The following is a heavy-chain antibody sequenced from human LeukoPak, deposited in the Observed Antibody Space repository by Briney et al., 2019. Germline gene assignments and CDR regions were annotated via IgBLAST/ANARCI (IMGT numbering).Heavy chain of an antibody. J-gene: IGHJ4*02. D-gene: IGHD5-18*01. V-gene: IGHV3-7*01. CDR2: LHADGVEQ. CDR3: ARGGYSFDY. CDR1: GSSLSGYW. Sequence: GGSLRLSCAASGSSLSGYWMTWVRQAPGKGLEWVARLHADGVEQNYVDSVTGRFTMSRDNAKNSLDLQMNSLRVEDTAVYYCARGGYSFDYLGQGTLVAVSS.